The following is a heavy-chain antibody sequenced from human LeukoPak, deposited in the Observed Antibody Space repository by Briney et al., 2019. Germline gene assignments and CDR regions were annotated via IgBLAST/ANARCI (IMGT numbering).Heavy chain of an antibody. CDR3: ARDGEWELPQSLMVDP. CDR2: INTNTGNP. D-gene: IGHD1-26*01. V-gene: IGHV7-4-1*02. J-gene: IGHJ5*02. CDR1: GYTFTSYA. Sequence: ASVKVSCKASGYTFTSYAMNWVRQAPGQGLEWMGWINTNTGNPTYAQGFTGRFVFSLDTSVSTAYLQISSLKAEDTAVYYCARDGEWELPQSLMVDPWGQGTLVTVSS.